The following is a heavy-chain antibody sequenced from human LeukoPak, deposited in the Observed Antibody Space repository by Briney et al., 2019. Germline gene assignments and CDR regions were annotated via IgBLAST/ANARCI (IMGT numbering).Heavy chain of an antibody. D-gene: IGHD3-3*02. CDR1: GFTFSNYG. V-gene: IGHV3-66*01. J-gene: IGHJ4*02. CDR2: VYSGGST. Sequence: PGGSLRLSCAASGFTFSNYGMNWVRQAPGKGLEWVSVVYSGGSTNYADSVRGRFTISRDNSKNTLYLQMNSLRAEDTAVYYCARGHIRYYFDYWGQGTLVTVSS. CDR3: ARGHIRYYFDY.